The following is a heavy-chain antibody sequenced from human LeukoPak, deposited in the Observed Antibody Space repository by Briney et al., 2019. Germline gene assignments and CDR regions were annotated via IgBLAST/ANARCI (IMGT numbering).Heavy chain of an antibody. CDR1: GFTFDNYA. J-gene: IGHJ1*01. CDR3: ARDSQEFFQH. V-gene: IGHV3-43*02. Sequence: GGSLRLSCAASGFTFDNYAIHWVRQAPGKGLEWVSLISGDGGSSYYADSMKGRFTISRDNSKNSLYLQMNSLRTEDTALYYCARDSQEFFQHWGQGTLVTVSS. CDR2: ISGDGGSS.